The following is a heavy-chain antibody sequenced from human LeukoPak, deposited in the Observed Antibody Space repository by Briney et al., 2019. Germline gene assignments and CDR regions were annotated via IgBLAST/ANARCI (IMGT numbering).Heavy chain of an antibody. CDR1: GYSTNYA. CDR3: ARVRNSGFRYVDS. V-gene: IGHV1-18*01. Sequence: ASVKVSCKASGYSTNYAISWVRQAPGQGLEWVGWISAYNGNTNYAQKLQGRVTMTTDTSTSTAYMDLRSLRSDDTAVYYCARVRNSGFRYVDSWGQGTLVTVSS. J-gene: IGHJ4*02. D-gene: IGHD5-12*01. CDR2: ISAYNGNT.